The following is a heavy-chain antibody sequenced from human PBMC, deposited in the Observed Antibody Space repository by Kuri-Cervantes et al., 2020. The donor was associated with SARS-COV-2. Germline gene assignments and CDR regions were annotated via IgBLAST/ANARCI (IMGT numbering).Heavy chain of an antibody. CDR2: ISGSGGST. V-gene: IGHV3-23*01. J-gene: IGHJ4*02. Sequence: GESLKISCAASGFTFSSYAMSWVRQAPGKGLEWVSAISGSGGSTYYADSVKGRFTISRDNSKNTLYLQMNSLRAEDTAVYYCATDFAYSGSLWMGYWGQGTLVTVSS. D-gene: IGHD1-26*01. CDR1: GFTFSSYA. CDR3: ATDFAYSGSLWMGY.